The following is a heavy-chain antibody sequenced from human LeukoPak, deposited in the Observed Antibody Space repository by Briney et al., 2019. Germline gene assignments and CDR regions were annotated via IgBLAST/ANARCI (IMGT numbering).Heavy chain of an antibody. Sequence: PGGSLRLSCAASGFTFSSYAMSWVRQAPGKGREWVSAISGSGGSTYYADSVKGRFTISRDNSKNTLYLQMNSLRAEDTAVYYCAKGSDHYYGSGSYFDYWGQGTLVTVSS. CDR3: AKGSDHYYGSGSYFDY. D-gene: IGHD3-10*01. V-gene: IGHV3-23*01. CDR1: GFTFSSYA. J-gene: IGHJ4*02. CDR2: ISGSGGST.